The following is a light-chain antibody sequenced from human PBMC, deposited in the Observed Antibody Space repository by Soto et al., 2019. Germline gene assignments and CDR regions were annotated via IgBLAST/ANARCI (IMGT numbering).Light chain of an antibody. CDR2: DVN. Sequence: QSALTQPASGSGSPGQSITISCTGTRSDIGAYNFVSWYQQHPGEVPKLMLYDVNVRPLGVSHRFSGSKSGNTASLTISGLQAEDEADYYCTSWTTSTTMIFGGGTKLTVL. J-gene: IGLJ2*01. CDR1: RSDIGAYNF. CDR3: TSWTTSTTMI. V-gene: IGLV2-14*03.